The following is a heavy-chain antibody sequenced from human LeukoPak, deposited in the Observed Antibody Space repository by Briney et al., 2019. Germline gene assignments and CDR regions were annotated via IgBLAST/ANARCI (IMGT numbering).Heavy chain of an antibody. D-gene: IGHD3-22*01. Sequence: GGSLRLSCAASGFTVSSNHMGWVRQAPGKGLEWVSVIYSGGSTYYADSVKGRFTISRDNAKNSLYLQMNSLRAEDTAVYYCARGAYYYDSSGYYDWGQGTLVTVSS. V-gene: IGHV3-66*01. CDR2: IYSGGST. CDR3: ARGAYYYDSSGYYD. J-gene: IGHJ4*02. CDR1: GFTVSSNH.